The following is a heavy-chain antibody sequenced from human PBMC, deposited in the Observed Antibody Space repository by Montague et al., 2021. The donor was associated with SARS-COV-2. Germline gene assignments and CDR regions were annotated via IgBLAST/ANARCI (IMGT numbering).Heavy chain of an antibody. J-gene: IGHJ5*02. CDR2: IGTAGDT. Sequence: SLRLSCAASGFTFSSYDMHWVRQATGKGLEWVSAIGTAGDTYYPXSVKGRFTISRENAKNSLYLQMNSLRAGDTAVYYCARGGYGSGSKSRNVNRLHWFDPWGQGTLVTVSS. CDR3: ARGGYGSGSKSRNVNRLHWFDP. V-gene: IGHV3-13*01. CDR1: GFTFSSYD. D-gene: IGHD3-10*01.